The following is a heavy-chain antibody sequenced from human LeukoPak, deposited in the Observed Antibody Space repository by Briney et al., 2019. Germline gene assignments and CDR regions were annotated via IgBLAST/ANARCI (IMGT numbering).Heavy chain of an antibody. Sequence: SETLSLTCTVSGGSVSSGFYYWSWIRQPPGKGLEWIGYIYYTGNTNYNPSLKSRVTISVGSSKNQFSLSLSSVTAADTAVYYYARIAPLDGYRFDYWGQGTLVTVSS. CDR2: IYYTGNT. V-gene: IGHV4-61*01. D-gene: IGHD5-24*01. J-gene: IGHJ4*02. CDR1: GGSVSSGFYY. CDR3: ARIAPLDGYRFDY.